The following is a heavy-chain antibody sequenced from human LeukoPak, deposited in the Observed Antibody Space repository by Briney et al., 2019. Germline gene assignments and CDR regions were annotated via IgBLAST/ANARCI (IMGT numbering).Heavy chain of an antibody. J-gene: IGHJ6*04. D-gene: IGHD5-24*01. CDR3: ARDGVPRGMDV. CDR2: INHSGST. CDR1: GGSFSGYY. Sequence: SETLSLTCAVYGGSFSGYYWSWIRQPPGKGLEWIGEINHSGSTSYNPSLKSRVTISVDTSKNQFSLKLSSVTAADTAVYYCARDGVPRGMDVWGKGTTVTVSS. V-gene: IGHV4-34*01.